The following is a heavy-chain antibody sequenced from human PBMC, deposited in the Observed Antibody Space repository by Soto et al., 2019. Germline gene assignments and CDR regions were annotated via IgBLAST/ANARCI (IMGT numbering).Heavy chain of an antibody. Sequence: QVQLVQSGAEVKKPGSSVKVSCKASGGTFSSYAISWVRQAPGQGLEWMGGIIPIFGTANYAQQFQGRVTITADESTSTAYMELSSLRSEDTAVYYCAREPALRILGYFDLWGRGTLVTVSS. J-gene: IGHJ2*01. CDR1: GGTFSSYA. CDR3: AREPALRILGYFDL. CDR2: IIPIFGTA. D-gene: IGHD4-17*01. V-gene: IGHV1-69*12.